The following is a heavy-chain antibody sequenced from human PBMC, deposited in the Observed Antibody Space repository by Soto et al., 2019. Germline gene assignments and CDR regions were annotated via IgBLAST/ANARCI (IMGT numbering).Heavy chain of an antibody. V-gene: IGHV3-23*01. CDR2: ISGSGGST. D-gene: IGHD3-3*01. CDR1: GFTFSNYA. J-gene: IGHJ5*02. CDR3: AKGQSTYYDFWSRYYDWFDP. Sequence: GGSLRLSCAASGFTFSNYAMTWVRQAPGKGLELISTISGSGGSTYYADSVKGRFTISRDNSKNTLYLQMNSLRAEDTAVYYCAKGQSTYYDFWSRYYDWFDPWGQGTLVTVSS.